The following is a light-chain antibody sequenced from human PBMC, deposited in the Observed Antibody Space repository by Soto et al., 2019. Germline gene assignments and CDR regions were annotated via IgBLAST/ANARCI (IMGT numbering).Light chain of an antibody. J-gene: IGKJ1*01. CDR2: GAS. CDR1: ESVSIS. Sequence: EIVMTQSPATLSVSPGEGATLSCRASESVSISLAWYQHKPGQPPRLLIHGASTRASGVPPRLTGSGSGTDFNLTISSLQSEDYGVYFCQQYHIWPKWTFGQGTKVDIK. V-gene: IGKV3D-15*01. CDR3: QQYHIWPKWT.